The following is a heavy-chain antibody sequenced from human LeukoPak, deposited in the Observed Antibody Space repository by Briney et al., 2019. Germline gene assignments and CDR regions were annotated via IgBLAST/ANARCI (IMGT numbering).Heavy chain of an antibody. V-gene: IGHV3-30*18. J-gene: IGHJ4*02. CDR1: GFTFSSYG. D-gene: IGHD6-19*01. CDR2: ISYDVSNK. CDR3: AKDVGGVPVAGTACDY. Sequence: PGGSLRLSCAASGFTFSSYGMHWVRQAPGKGLEWVAVISYDVSNKYSADSLKGRFTISRDNSKNTLYLQINSLRAEDTAVYYCAKDVGGVPVAGTACDYWGQGTLVTVSS.